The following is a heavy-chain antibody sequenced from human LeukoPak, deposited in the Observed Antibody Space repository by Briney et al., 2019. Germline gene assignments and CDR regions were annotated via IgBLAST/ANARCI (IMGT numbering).Heavy chain of an antibody. Sequence: GESLKISCKGSGYSFTSYWIGWVRQMPGKGLEWMGIIYPGDSDTRYSPSFQGQVTISADKSISTAYLQWSSLKASDTAMYYCASHLAYCGGDCYPGAFDIWGQGTMVTVSS. D-gene: IGHD2-21*02. CDR3: ASHLAYCGGDCYPGAFDI. J-gene: IGHJ3*02. V-gene: IGHV5-51*01. CDR1: GYSFTSYW. CDR2: IYPGDSDT.